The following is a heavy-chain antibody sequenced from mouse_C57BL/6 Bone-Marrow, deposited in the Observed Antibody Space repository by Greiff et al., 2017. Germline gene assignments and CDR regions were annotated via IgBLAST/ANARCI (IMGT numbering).Heavy chain of an antibody. D-gene: IGHD1-2*01. V-gene: IGHV1-81*01. CDR1: GYTFTSYG. Sequence: VQLQQSGAELARPGASVKLSCKASGYTFTSYGISWVKQRTGQGLEWIGEIYPRSGNTYYNEKFKGKATLTADKSSSTAYMELRSLTSEDSAVYVCGREEGSTTAYFDGWGTGTTVTVSS. CDR2: IYPRSGNT. J-gene: IGHJ1*03. CDR3: GREEGSTTAYFDG.